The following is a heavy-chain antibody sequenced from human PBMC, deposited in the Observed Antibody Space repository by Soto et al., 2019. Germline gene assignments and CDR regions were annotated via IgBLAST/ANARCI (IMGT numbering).Heavy chain of an antibody. D-gene: IGHD3-22*01. CDR1: GFTFSSYA. CDR3: AKASPYDSSGYYLERRWSLGGYYGMDV. CDR2: ISGSGGST. Sequence: GGSLRLSCAASGFTFSSYAMSWVRQAPGKGLEWVSAISGSGGSTYYADSVKGRFTISRDNSKNTLYLQMNSLRAEDTAVYYCAKASPYDSSGYYLERRWSLGGYYGMDVWGQGTTVTVSS. V-gene: IGHV3-23*01. J-gene: IGHJ6*02.